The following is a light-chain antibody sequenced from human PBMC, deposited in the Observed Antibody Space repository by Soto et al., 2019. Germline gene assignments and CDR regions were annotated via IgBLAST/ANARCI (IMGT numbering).Light chain of an antibody. CDR3: QQYGSSPGT. Sequence: EIVLTQSPGTLSLSPGERATLSCRASQSVSSSYLAWYQQKPGQAPRLLIYGASSRDTGIPDRFSGSGSGTDFTLTISRLEPEDFEVYYCQQYGSSPGTFGQGTKVEIK. V-gene: IGKV3-20*01. J-gene: IGKJ1*01. CDR2: GAS. CDR1: QSVSSSY.